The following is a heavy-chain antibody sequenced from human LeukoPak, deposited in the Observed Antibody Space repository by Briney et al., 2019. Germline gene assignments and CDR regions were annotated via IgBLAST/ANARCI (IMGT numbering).Heavy chain of an antibody. CDR2: LSYDGSKK. D-gene: IGHD5-18*01. CDR1: GFTFSSYG. J-gene: IGHJ4*02. CDR3: AKDTAGYTYGFGYFDY. V-gene: IGHV3-30*18. Sequence: GRSLRLSCAASGFTFSSYGMYWVRQAPGKGLEWMAVLSYDGSKKYYADSVKGRFTVSRDNSKNTLYLQMNSLRAEDTAVYYCAKDTAGYTYGFGYFDYWGQGTLVTVSS.